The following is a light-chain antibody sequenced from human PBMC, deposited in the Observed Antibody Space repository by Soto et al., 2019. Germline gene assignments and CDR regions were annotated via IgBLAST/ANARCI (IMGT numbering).Light chain of an antibody. V-gene: IGKV3-15*01. CDR2: GAS. Sequence: EIVMTQSPATLSVSPGERATLSCRASQSVSSNLAWYQQKPGQAPSLLIYGASTRATGIPARFSGSGSGTEFTLTISSLQSEDFAVYYCQQYNDWLPLTFGGGTKVEIK. J-gene: IGKJ4*01. CDR1: QSVSSN. CDR3: QQYNDWLPLT.